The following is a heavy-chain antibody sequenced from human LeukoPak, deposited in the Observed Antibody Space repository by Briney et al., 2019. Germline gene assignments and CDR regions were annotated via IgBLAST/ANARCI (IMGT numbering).Heavy chain of an antibody. J-gene: IGHJ3*02. V-gene: IGHV3-23*01. CDR2: ISGSGGST. D-gene: IGHD2-15*01. CDR1: GFTFSSYA. CDR3: ARDIRIARWAFDI. Sequence: GGSLRLSCAASGFTFSSYAMSWVRQAPGEGLEWVSAISGSGGSTYYADSVKGRFTISRDNAKNSLYLQMNSLRAEDTALYYCARDIRIARWAFDIWGQGTMVTVSS.